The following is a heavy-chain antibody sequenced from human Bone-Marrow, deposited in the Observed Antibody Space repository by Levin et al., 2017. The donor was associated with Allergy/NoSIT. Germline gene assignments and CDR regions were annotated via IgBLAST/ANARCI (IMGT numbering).Heavy chain of an antibody. CDR2: ISGGGGSI. CDR3: AKHFGSGTYYNYLDF. Sequence: GESLKISCAASGFTFSSYGMSWVRQAPGKGLEWLSAISGGGGSIFYADSVRGRFTISRDNSRNTVYLQVNSLRAEDTAIYYCAKHFGSGTYYNYLDFWGQGTLVTVSS. V-gene: IGHV3-23*01. J-gene: IGHJ4*02. D-gene: IGHD3-10*01. CDR1: GFTFSSYG.